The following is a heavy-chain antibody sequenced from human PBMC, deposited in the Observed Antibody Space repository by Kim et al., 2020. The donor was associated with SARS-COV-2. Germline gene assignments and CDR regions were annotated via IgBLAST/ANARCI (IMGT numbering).Heavy chain of an antibody. CDR2: INTNTGNP. V-gene: IGHV7-4-1*02. D-gene: IGHD1-1*01. J-gene: IGHJ4*02. CDR1: GYTFTTYA. Sequence: ASVKVSCKASGYTFTTYALSWVRQAPGQGLEWMGWINTNTGNPTYAQGFPGRFVFSSDTSVSTAYLQISSLKAEDTAVYYCARGKTESVTTPLTYWGQGTLVPVPS. CDR3: ARGKTESVTTPLTY.